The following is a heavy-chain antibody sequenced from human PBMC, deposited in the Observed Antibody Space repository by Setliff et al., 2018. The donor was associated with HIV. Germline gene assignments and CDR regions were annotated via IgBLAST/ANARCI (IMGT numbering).Heavy chain of an antibody. D-gene: IGHD5-12*01. CDR1: GGSFSGYY. Sequence: SETLSLTCAVYGGSFSGYYWSWIRQPPGKGLEWIGEINHSGDTNYNPSLKSRVTISVDTSKNQFSLNLNSVAAADTAVYYCARLGAEDFSDYDWVDYWGQGTLVTVSS. CDR2: INHSGDT. CDR3: ARLGAEDFSDYDWVDY. V-gene: IGHV4-34*01. J-gene: IGHJ4*02.